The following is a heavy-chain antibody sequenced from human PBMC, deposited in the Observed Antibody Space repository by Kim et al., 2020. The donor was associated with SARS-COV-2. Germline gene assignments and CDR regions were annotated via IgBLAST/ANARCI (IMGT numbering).Heavy chain of an antibody. CDR1: GGSISSYY. D-gene: IGHD2-15*01. CDR2: IYYSGST. V-gene: IGHV4-59*13. Sequence: SETLSLTCTVSGGSISSYYWSWIRQPPGKGLEWIGYIYYSGSTNYNPSLKSRVTISVDTSKNQFSLKLSSVTAADTAVYYCARDQGCSGGSCYSKWFDPWGQGTLVTVSS. CDR3: ARDQGCSGGSCYSKWFDP. J-gene: IGHJ5*02.